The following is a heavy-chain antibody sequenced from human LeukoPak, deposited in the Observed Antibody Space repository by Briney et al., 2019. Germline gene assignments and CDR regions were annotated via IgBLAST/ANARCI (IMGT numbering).Heavy chain of an antibody. J-gene: IGHJ4*02. V-gene: IGHV3-30-3*01. CDR2: ISYDGSKE. Sequence: PGVSLSLSCAASAFTFSRYARHWVRQAPGKGLETGAVISYDGSKEYYADSVKGRFIISRDNSKNTVYVEMNSLRAEDTAVYYCARATVTTGAYFDYWGQGTLVTVSS. D-gene: IGHD4-17*01. CDR3: ARATVTTGAYFDY. CDR1: AFTFSRYA.